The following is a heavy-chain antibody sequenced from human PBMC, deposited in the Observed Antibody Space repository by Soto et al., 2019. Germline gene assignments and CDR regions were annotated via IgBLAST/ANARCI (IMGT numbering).Heavy chain of an antibody. CDR1: GFTFSLYA. Sequence: GESLKISCTASGFTFSLYAMSWARHTPGKGLEWVASISGSGERTYYADSVKGRFTISKDNSKNSVYLQMNSLRAEDTAVYYCAKDLSEKYQYTIFGVACPDYWGQGTLVTVSS. V-gene: IGHV3-23*01. D-gene: IGHD3-3*01. CDR3: AKDLSEKYQYTIFGVACPDY. J-gene: IGHJ4*02. CDR2: ISGSGERT.